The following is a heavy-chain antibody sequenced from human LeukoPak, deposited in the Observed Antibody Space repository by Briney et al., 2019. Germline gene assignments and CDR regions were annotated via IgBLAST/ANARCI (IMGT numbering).Heavy chain of an antibody. CDR3: TRAENVYFDY. Sequence: QAGGSLRLSCAASGFTFSGSAMHWVRQASGKGLEWVGRIRSKANSYATAYAASVKGRFTISRDDSKNTAYLQMNSLKTEDTAVYYCTRAENVYFDYWGQGTLVTVSS. CDR1: GFTFSGSA. D-gene: IGHD1-1*01. CDR2: IRSKANSYAT. J-gene: IGHJ4*02. V-gene: IGHV3-73*01.